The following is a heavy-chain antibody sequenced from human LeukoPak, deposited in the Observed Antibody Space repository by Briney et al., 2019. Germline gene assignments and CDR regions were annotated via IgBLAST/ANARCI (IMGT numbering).Heavy chain of an antibody. Sequence: SETLSLTCAVSGGSISRSNWWSWVRQPPGKGLEWIGEIYHSGSTNYNPSLKSRVTISVDKSKNQFSLKLSSVTAADTAVYYCAREAGGYYYYYYMDVWGKGTTVTISS. J-gene: IGHJ6*03. CDR2: IYHSGST. CDR1: GGSISRSNW. V-gene: IGHV4-4*02. CDR3: AREAGGYYYYYYMDV. D-gene: IGHD3-16*01.